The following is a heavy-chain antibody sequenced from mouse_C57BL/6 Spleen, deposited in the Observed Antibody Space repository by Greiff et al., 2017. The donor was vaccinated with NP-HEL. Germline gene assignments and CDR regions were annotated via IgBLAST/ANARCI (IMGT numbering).Heavy chain of an antibody. D-gene: IGHD1-1*01. V-gene: IGHV14-1*01. CDR2: IDPEDGDT. CDR3: TTLDYYGSSYDYFDY. J-gene: IGHJ2*01. CDR1: GFNIKDYY. Sequence: EVKLQQSGAELVRPGASVKLSCTASGFNIKDYYMHWVKQRPEQGLEWIGRIDPEDGDTEYAPKFQGKATMTADTSSNTAYLQLSSLTSEDTAVYYCTTLDYYGSSYDYFDYWGQGTTLTVSS.